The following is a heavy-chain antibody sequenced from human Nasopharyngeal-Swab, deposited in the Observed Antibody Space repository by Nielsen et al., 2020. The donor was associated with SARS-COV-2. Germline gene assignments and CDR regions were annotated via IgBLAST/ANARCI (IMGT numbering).Heavy chain of an antibody. V-gene: IGHV1-69*10. Sequence: SVKVSCKASGGTFSSYAISWVLQSPGQGLEWMVWIIPILGIANYAQKFQGRVTITADKSTSTAYMELSSLRSEDTAVYYCARGNEGAAAGTGYYYYGMDVWGQGTTVTVSS. D-gene: IGHD6-13*01. J-gene: IGHJ6*02. CDR1: GGTFSSYA. CDR3: ARGNEGAAAGTGYYYYGMDV. CDR2: IIPILGIA.